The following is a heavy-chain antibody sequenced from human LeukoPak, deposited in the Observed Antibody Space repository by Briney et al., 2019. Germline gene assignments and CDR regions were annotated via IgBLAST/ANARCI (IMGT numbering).Heavy chain of an antibody. V-gene: IGHV3-64*01. CDR1: GFTFSSYA. CDR2: ISSNGGST. Sequence: PGGSLRLSCAASGFTFSSYAMHWVRQAPGKGLEYVSAISSNGGSTYYANSVKGRFTISRDNSKNTLYLQMGSLRAEDMAVYYCARDHPQARDDAFDLWGQGTMVTVSS. CDR3: ARDHPQARDDAFDL. J-gene: IGHJ3*01.